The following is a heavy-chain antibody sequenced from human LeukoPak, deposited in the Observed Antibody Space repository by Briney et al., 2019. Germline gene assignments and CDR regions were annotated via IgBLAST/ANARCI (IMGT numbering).Heavy chain of an antibody. Sequence: GGSLRLSCAASRFAFHNFWMSWVRQAPGKGLEWVAYINQDGRAKNYADSVRCRFTISRDNAQNSLYLQMNSLRAEDTAVDYCADGGGHSSFDNWGKGTLVTVSS. D-gene: IGHD3-16*01. CDR3: ADGGGHSSFDN. CDR1: RFAFHNFW. CDR2: INQDGRAK. J-gene: IGHJ4*02. V-gene: IGHV3-7*01.